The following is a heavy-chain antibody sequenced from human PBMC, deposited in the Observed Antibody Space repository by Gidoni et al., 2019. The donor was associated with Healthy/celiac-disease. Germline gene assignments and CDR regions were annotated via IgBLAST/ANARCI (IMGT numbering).Heavy chain of an antibody. CDR3: ARDVEYYFDY. CDR2: IIPIFGPA. CDR1: GGHFSSYA. J-gene: IGHJ4*02. V-gene: IGHV1-69*01. Sequence: VQLVQSGAEVKKPGSSVTVSCKASGGHFSSYAISWVRQAPGQVLEWMRGIIPIFGPANYAQKFKGSVTITADDSTSTAYMELSSLRSEDTAVYYCARDVEYYFDYWGQGTLVTVSS.